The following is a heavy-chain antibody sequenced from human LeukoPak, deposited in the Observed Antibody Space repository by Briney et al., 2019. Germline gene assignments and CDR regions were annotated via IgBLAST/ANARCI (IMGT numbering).Heavy chain of an antibody. J-gene: IGHJ4*02. CDR1: GVTLSNYA. Sequence: PGRSLRLSCTASGVTLSNYAMHWVRRPPGRGLEWVAVISFDGTNKYYGESVEGRFSVSRDNSKNTLYLQMNSRRPDDTAMYYCATDYGDYEPIDYWGQGTLVTVSS. CDR2: ISFDGTNK. D-gene: IGHD4-17*01. V-gene: IGHV3-30*04. CDR3: ATDYGDYEPIDY.